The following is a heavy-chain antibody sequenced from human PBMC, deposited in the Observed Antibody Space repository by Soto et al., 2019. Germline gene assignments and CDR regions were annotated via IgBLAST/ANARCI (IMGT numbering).Heavy chain of an antibody. D-gene: IGHD6-6*01. V-gene: IGHV4-4*02. Sequence: SETLSLTCAVSGGSISSSNWWSWVRQPPGKGLEWIGEIYHSGSTNYNPSLKSRVTISVDKSKNQFSLRLSSVTAADTVVDYFARDSHPPDAGNRITYIAARYYYYYGMDVWGQGTTVTVSS. J-gene: IGHJ6*02. CDR3: ARDSHPPDAGNRITYIAARYYYYYGMDV. CDR2: IYHSGST. CDR1: GGSISSSNW.